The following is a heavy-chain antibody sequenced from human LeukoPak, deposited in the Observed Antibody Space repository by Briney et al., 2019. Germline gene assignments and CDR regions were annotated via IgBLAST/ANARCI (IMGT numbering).Heavy chain of an antibody. J-gene: IGHJ3*02. CDR3: VREYSSSSGRAFDI. CDR2: ISTDGSST. CDR1: GFTFSSYW. D-gene: IGHD6-6*01. V-gene: IGHV3-74*01. Sequence: GGSLRLSCAASGFTFSSYWMHWVRQAPGKGLVWVSRISTDGSSTNSADSVKGRFTISRDSAKNTLYLQMNSLRAEDTAVYYCVREYSSSSGRAFDIWGQGTMVTV.